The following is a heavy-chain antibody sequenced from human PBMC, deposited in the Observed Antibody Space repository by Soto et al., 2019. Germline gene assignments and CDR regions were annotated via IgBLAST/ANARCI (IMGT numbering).Heavy chain of an antibody. Sequence: GGSLRLSCEASGFTVSSNFMNWVRQAPGKGLEWVSVIYSGGGTYYADSVKGRFTISRDISKNTLYLHMNSLRDEDTAVYYCVGKWFDFWGQGTLVTVSS. CDR3: VGKWFDF. V-gene: IGHV3-53*01. CDR2: IYSGGGT. CDR1: GFTVSSNF. J-gene: IGHJ5*01.